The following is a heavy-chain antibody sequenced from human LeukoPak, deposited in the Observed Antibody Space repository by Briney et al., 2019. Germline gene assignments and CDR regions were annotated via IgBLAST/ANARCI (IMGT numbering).Heavy chain of an antibody. CDR2: ISSSSSTI. J-gene: IGHJ4*02. Sequence: GGSLRLSCAASGFTFSSYSMNWVRQAPGKGLEWVSYISSSSSTIYYADSVKGRFTISRDNAKNSLYLQMNSLRAEDTAVYYRARPDCSSTSCYTPEDYWGQGTLVTVSS. V-gene: IGHV3-48*04. CDR1: GFTFSSYS. CDR3: ARPDCSSTSCYTPEDY. D-gene: IGHD2-2*02.